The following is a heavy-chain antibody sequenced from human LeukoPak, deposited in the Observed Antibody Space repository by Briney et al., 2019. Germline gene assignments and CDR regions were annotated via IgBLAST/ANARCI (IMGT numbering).Heavy chain of an antibody. D-gene: IGHD6-25*01. CDR3: ARDPETWQAA. Sequence: GGAVRLSCAASGFTFSDYYMTWIRQAPGKGLEWVSYISCSTHYTNYADSVKGRFTISRDNANNSLYLQMNSLRAEDTAVYYCARDPETWQAAWGQGTLVTVS. J-gene: IGHJ4*02. CDR1: GFTFSDYY. CDR2: ISCSTHYT. V-gene: IGHV3-11*05.